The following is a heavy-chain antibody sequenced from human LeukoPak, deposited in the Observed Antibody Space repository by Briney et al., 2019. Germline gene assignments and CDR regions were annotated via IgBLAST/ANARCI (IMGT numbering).Heavy chain of an antibody. CDR3: ARGWADYDILTGSTLLDY. D-gene: IGHD3-9*01. Sequence: PSETLSLTCTVSGGSISSSSYYWGWIRQPPGKGLEWIGSIYYSGSTYYNPSLKSRVTISVDTSKNQFSLKLSSVTAADTAVYYCARGWADYDILTGSTLLDYWGQGTLVTVSS. CDR2: IYYSGST. CDR1: GGSISSSSYY. V-gene: IGHV4-39*07. J-gene: IGHJ4*02.